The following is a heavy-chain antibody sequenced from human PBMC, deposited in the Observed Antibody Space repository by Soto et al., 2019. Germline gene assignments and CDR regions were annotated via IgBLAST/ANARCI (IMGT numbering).Heavy chain of an antibody. D-gene: IGHD3-10*01. J-gene: IGHJ6*02. CDR1: GGSISSHS. V-gene: IGHV4-59*11. Sequence: QVQLQESGPGLVKPSETLSLTCSVSGGSISSHSWSSIRQSPGKGLELIGYINDSGSTNSNASLKSRVTISVDTSENQFSLKLSSVTAADTAVYYCASLLTVVRGYGMEVWGQGTTVTVSS. CDR2: INDSGST. CDR3: ASLLTVVRGYGMEV.